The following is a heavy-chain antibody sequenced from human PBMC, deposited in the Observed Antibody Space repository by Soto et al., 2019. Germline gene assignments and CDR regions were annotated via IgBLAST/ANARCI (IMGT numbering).Heavy chain of an antibody. CDR3: ARVVYDSSGYSDY. V-gene: IGHV1-69*13. CDR2: IIPIFGTE. Sequence: SVKVSCKSSGGTFSSYAISWVRQAPGQGLEWMGGIIPIFGTENYAQKFQGRVKITADESTSTAYMELSSLRSEDTDENYCARVVYDSSGYSDYWGQGTLVTSPQ. J-gene: IGHJ4*02. CDR1: GGTFSSYA. D-gene: IGHD3-22*01.